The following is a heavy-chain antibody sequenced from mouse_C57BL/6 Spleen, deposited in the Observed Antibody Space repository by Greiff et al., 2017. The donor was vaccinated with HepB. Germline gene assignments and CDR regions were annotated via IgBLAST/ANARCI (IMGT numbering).Heavy chain of an antibody. D-gene: IGHD4-1*01. V-gene: IGHV3-6*01. J-gene: IGHJ2*01. CDR1: GYSITSGYY. Sequence: ESGPGLVKPSQSLSLTCSVTGYSITSGYYWNWIRQFPGNKLEWMGYISYDGSNNYNPSLKNRISITRDTSKNQFFLKLNSVTTEDTATYYCARGKNWDVDYWGQGTTLTVSS. CDR3: ARGKNWDVDY. CDR2: ISYDGSN.